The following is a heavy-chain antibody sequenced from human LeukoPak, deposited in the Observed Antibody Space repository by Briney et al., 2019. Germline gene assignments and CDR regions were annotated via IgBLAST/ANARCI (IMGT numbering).Heavy chain of an antibody. CDR3: CSAAYYYDSSGYPDY. V-gene: IGHV3-30*03. CDR1: GFTFSSYG. CDR2: ISYDGSNK. Sequence: GGSLRLSCAASGFTFSSYGTHWVRQAPGKGLEWVAVISYDGSNKYYADSVKGRFTISRDNSKNTLYLQMNSLRAEDTAVYYCCSAAYYYDSSGYPDYWGQGTLVTVSS. D-gene: IGHD3-22*01. J-gene: IGHJ4*02.